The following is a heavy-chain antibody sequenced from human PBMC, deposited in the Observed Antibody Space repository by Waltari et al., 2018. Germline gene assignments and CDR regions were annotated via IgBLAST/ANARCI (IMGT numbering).Heavy chain of an antibody. V-gene: IGHV4-28*01. CDR1: GDSISGNKW. Sequence: QVQLQESGPGLVKPSETLSLTCAVSGDSISGNKWWSWIRQSPGNGLEWIGYISGVTANTYYNPSLKSRLSISTETSKNHFSLDLTSLTAADTAVYYCARYLGAAAGVGAFDFWGQGLRVTVCS. J-gene: IGHJ3*01. D-gene: IGHD6-13*01. CDR3: ARYLGAAAGVGAFDF. CDR2: ISGVTANT.